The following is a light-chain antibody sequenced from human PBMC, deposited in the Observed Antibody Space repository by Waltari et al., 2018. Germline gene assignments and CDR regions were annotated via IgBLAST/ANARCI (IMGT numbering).Light chain of an antibody. J-gene: IGKJ2*01. CDR1: QRIISY. V-gene: IGKV1-39*01. CDR2: AAS. Sequence: DIQMTQSPSSLSASVGDRVTITCRASQRIISYLNWYQQKPGKAPKLLIYAASNLQGGVPSRFSGGGSATDFTLAINNLQPEDFATYYCQQSYTTPYTFGQGTKLEI. CDR3: QQSYTTPYT.